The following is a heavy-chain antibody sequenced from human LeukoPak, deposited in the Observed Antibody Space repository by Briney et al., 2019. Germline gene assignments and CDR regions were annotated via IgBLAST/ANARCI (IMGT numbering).Heavy chain of an antibody. J-gene: IGHJ4*02. D-gene: IGHD3-9*01. V-gene: IGHV1-24*01. CDR1: GYTLTELS. CDR3: ATSQYYDILTGYFGSG. CDR2: FDPEDGET. Sequence: ASVTVSCKVSGYTLTELSMHWVRQAPGKGLEWMGGFDPEDGETIYAQKFQGRVTMTEDTSTGTAYMELSSLRSEDTAVYYCATSQYYDILTGYFGSGWGQGTLVTVSS.